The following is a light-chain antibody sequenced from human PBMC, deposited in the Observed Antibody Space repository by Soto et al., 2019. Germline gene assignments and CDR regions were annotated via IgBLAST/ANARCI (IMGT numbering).Light chain of an antibody. Sequence: QSVLTQPPSVSGAPGQRVTISCTGSSSNIGAGYDVHGYQQLPGTAPKLLIYGNSNRPSGIPDRFSGSKSGTSASLDITGLQAEDEVDYYCQSYDSSLSGRVFGTGTKVTVL. CDR3: QSYDSSLSGRV. J-gene: IGLJ1*01. CDR1: SSNIGAGYD. CDR2: GNS. V-gene: IGLV1-40*01.